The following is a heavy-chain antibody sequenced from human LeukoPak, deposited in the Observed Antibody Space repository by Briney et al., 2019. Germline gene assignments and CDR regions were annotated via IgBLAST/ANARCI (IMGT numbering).Heavy chain of an antibody. Sequence: GASVKVSCKASGYILTDYYMHWVRQAPGHGLEWMGWINPKTGDADFAQKFQGRVTMSRDTSISTAYMALSRLKSDDTAVYYCATQGYYDYVWGSYRSYYFDYWGQGTLVTVSS. CDR1: GYILTDYY. V-gene: IGHV1-2*02. D-gene: IGHD3-16*02. J-gene: IGHJ4*02. CDR2: INPKTGDA. CDR3: ATQGYYDYVWGSYRSYYFDY.